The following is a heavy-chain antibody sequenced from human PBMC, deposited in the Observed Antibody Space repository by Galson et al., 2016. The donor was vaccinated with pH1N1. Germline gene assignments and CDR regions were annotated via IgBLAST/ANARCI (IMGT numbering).Heavy chain of an antibody. V-gene: IGHV3-33*01. Sequence: SLRLSCAASGFTFSTYSMHWVRQAPGKGLEWVAVILSIGNEYYTDSVKGRFTISRDNSKNALYLQVNSLRAEDTAVYYCVGDGDHSSGYGFDYWGQGTPVTVSS. D-gene: IGHD3-22*01. CDR1: GFTFSTYS. J-gene: IGHJ4*02. CDR3: VGDGDHSSGYGFDY. CDR2: ILSIGNE.